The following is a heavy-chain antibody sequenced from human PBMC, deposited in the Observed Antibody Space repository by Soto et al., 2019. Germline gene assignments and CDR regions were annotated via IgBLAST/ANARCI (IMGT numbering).Heavy chain of an antibody. D-gene: IGHD2-2*01. J-gene: IGHJ4*02. CDR1: GFTFSSYG. CDR2: ISYDGSNK. Sequence: QVQLVESGGGVVQPGRSLRLSCAASGFTFSSYGMHWVRQAPGKGLEWVAVISYDGSNKYYADSVKGRFTISRDNSKNTLYMQMNSLRAEDTAVYYCADGLGVYWSSTSCCPCDYWGQGTLVTVSS. CDR3: ADGLGVYWSSTSCCPCDY. V-gene: IGHV3-30*03.